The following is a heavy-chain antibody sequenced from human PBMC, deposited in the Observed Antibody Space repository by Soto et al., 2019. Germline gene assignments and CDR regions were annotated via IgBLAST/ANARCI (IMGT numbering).Heavy chain of an antibody. CDR1: GFDFNSYS. D-gene: IGHD1-26*01. CDR2: INSGSTSV. V-gene: IGHV3-48*01. CDR3: TSSASPDAY. J-gene: IGHJ4*02. Sequence: EVQLVESGGGLVQPGGSLRLSCVASGFDFNSYSMNWVRQAPGKGLEWISYINSGSTSVFYADSVKGRFTISRDNAKNSRYLQMNSLRAEDTAVYYCTSSASPDAYWGQGTLVTVSS.